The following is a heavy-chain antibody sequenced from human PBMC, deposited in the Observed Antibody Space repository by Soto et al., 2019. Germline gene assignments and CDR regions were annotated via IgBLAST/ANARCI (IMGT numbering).Heavy chain of an antibody. CDR2: IDPSDSYT. Sequence: PGESLKISCKGSGYSFTSYWISWVRQMPGKGLEWMGRIDPSDSYTNYSPSFQGHVTISADKSISTAYLQWSSLKASDTAMYYCARRLPSSSSWPPYYYYYGMDVWGQGTTVTVSS. J-gene: IGHJ6*02. D-gene: IGHD6-13*01. CDR1: GYSFTSYW. CDR3: ARRLPSSSSWPPYYYYYGMDV. V-gene: IGHV5-10-1*01.